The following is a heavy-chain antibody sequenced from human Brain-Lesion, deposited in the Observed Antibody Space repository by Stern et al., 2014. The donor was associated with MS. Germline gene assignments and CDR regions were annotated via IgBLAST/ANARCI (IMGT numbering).Heavy chain of an antibody. CDR3: ARGRVVPGFQYYATDV. V-gene: IGHV4-61*02. D-gene: IGHD2-2*01. CDR2: IFNSGST. Sequence: QDQLVESGPGLVKPSQTLSLSCTVSGGSISSGGYYWSWIRQPAGEGLEWIGRIFNSGSTHYNPSLKSPVPISIDTFQTQFSLRLNPRTAADTAVYYCARGRVVPGFQYYATDVWGQGTTVIVSS. CDR1: GGSISSGGYY. J-gene: IGHJ6*02.